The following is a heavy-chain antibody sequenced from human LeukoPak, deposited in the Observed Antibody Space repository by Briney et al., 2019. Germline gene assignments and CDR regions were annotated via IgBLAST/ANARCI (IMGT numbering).Heavy chain of an antibody. V-gene: IGHV4-34*01. CDR1: GGSFSGYY. CDR2: INHSGST. Sequence: PSETLSLTCAVYGGSFSGYYWSWIRQPPGKGLEWIGEINHSGSTNYNPSLKSRVTISVNTSKNQFSLKLSSVTAADTAVYYCARGWRFLAAHNGFDPWGQGTLVTVSS. D-gene: IGHD6-6*01. J-gene: IGHJ5*02. CDR3: ARGWRFLAAHNGFDP.